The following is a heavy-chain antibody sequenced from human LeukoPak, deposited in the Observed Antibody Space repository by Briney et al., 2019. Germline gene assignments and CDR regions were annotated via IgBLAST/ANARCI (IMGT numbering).Heavy chain of an antibody. J-gene: IGHJ3*02. D-gene: IGHD7-27*01. CDR3: AKGDGVEVELGLFLSAFDI. CDR2: IRYDGSNK. Sequence: PGGSLRLSCAASGFTFSSYGMHWVRQAPGKGLEWVAFIRYDGSNKYYADSVKGRFTISRDNSKNTLYLQMNSLRAEDTAVYYCAKGDGVEVELGLFLSAFDIWGQGTMVTVSS. CDR1: GFTFSSYG. V-gene: IGHV3-30*02.